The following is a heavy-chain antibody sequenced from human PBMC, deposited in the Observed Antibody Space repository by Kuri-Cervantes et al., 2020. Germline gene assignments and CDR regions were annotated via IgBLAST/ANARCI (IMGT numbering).Heavy chain of an antibody. D-gene: IGHD1-26*01. CDR2: ITSKSDSV. CDR3: ARRGTNGFDI. CDR1: GFTFAAYD. V-gene: IGHV3-9*01. Sequence: GGSLRLSCAASGFTFAAYDMHWVRQAPGLGLEWVSGITSKSDSVRYADSVRGRFTVSRDNAKNTLYLQMNSLRDEDTAVYYCARRGTNGFDIWGQGTMVTVSS. J-gene: IGHJ3*02.